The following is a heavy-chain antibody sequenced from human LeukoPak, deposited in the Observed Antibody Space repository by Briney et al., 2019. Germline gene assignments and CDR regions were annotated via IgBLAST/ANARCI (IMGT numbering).Heavy chain of an antibody. Sequence: GASVKVSCKASGYTFTSYGISWVRQAPGQGLEWMGWFSAYNGNTNYAQKLQGRVTMTTDTSTSTAYMELRSLRSDDTAVYYCARVYCSSTSCYIQTEKDAFDIWGQGTMVTVSS. CDR2: FSAYNGNT. CDR3: ARVYCSSTSCYIQTEKDAFDI. V-gene: IGHV1-18*01. J-gene: IGHJ3*02. D-gene: IGHD2-2*02. CDR1: GYTFTSYG.